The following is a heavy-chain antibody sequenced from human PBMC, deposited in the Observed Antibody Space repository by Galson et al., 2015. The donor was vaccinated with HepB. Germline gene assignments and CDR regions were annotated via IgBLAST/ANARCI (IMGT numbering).Heavy chain of an antibody. CDR2: INPSGGIT. CDR1: GYTFTSYY. J-gene: IGHJ6*02. V-gene: IGHV1-46*01. CDR3: ARGISDYYGMDV. Sequence: SVKVSCKASGYTFTSYYIHWVRQAPGQGLEWMGIINPSGGITTYAQKFRGRVTMTRDTSTSTVYMELSSLRSEDTAVYYCARGISDYYGMDVWGQGTTVTVSS. D-gene: IGHD1-26*01.